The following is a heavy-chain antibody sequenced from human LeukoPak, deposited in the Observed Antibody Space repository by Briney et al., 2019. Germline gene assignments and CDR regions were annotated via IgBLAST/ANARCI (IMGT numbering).Heavy chain of an antibody. CDR2: ISGSGGST. CDR1: GFTFDEYG. V-gene: IGHV3-20*04. J-gene: IGHJ4*02. CDR3: ASAVRGSSVDY. Sequence: GGSLRLSCIASGFTFDEYGMSWVRQAPGKGLEWVSGISGSGGSTYYADSVKGRFTISRDNAKNSLYLQMNSLRAEDTAVYYGASAVRGSSVDYWGQGTLVTVSS.